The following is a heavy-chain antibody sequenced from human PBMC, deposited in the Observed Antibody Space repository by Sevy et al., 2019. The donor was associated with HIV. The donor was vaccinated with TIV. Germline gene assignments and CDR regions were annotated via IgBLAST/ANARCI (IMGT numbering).Heavy chain of an antibody. J-gene: IGHJ3*02. D-gene: IGHD4-17*01. Sequence: GESLKISCAASGFTFRIYGMSWVRQAPGKGLEWVSSISGPGALTYYADSVKGRFTISRDNSKNTLFLQMNSLRAEDTALYFCAKGDEPATDYADYVPNGFDIWGQGTMVTVS. CDR3: AKGDEPATDYADYVPNGFDI. V-gene: IGHV3-23*01. CDR1: GFTFRIYG. CDR2: ISGPGALT.